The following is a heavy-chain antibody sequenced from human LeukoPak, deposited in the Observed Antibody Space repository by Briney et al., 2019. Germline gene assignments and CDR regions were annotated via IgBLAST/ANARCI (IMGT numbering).Heavy chain of an antibody. J-gene: IGHJ3*02. CDR2: IQPCDSGT. Sequence: KAGESLKISCKGSGYSFTNYWNGWVRRMPRKDLEWMRIIQPCDSGTRYSPSFQSQVTISADKSTSPAYLQLSTLKASDTAMYYCARVVVITGDALDIWGQGTMVTVSS. CDR1: GYSFTNYW. V-gene: IGHV5-51*01. CDR3: ARVVVITGDALDI. D-gene: IGHD3-22*01.